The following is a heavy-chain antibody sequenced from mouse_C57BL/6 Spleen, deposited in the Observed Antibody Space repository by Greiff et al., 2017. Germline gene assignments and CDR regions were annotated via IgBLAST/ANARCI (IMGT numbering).Heavy chain of an antibody. CDR3: ASYYSKGYYAMDY. D-gene: IGHD2-5*01. J-gene: IGHJ4*01. CDR2: IWSGGST. V-gene: IGHV2-2*01. Sequence: VQGVESGPGLVQPSQSLSITCTVSGFSLTSYGVHWVRQSPGKGLEWLGVIWSGGSTDYNAAFISRLSISKDNSKSQVFFKMNSLQADDTAIYYCASYYSKGYYAMDYWGQGTSVTVSS. CDR1: GFSLTSYG.